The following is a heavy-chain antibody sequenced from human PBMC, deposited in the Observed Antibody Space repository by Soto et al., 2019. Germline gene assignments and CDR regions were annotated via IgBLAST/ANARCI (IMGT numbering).Heavy chain of an antibody. V-gene: IGHV4-34*01. CDR1: GGSFSGYY. J-gene: IGHJ6*02. CDR2: INHSGTI. Sequence: ETLSLTCAVYGGSFSGYYWTWIRQPPGKGLEWIGEINHSGTINFNLSLKSRLTISLDTSKKHFSLKLSSVTDADTAAYYCARADRTLVTSYSLDVWGQGTTVTVSS. CDR3: ARADRTLVTSYSLDV. D-gene: IGHD2-21*02.